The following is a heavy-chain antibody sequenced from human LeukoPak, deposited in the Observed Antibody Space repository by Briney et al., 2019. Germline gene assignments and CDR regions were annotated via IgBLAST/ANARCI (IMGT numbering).Heavy chain of an antibody. CDR2: TSSRGDTI. V-gene: IGHV3-48*03. D-gene: IGHD6-19*01. Sequence: GGPLSLLCGGCRFPYSSYEVIWLRQAPGKAVEWVSYTSSRGDTIYYADSVRGRFTLYRDNAKNSLYLQMNRLRAEDTAVYYCARGYASAWCDYWGQGALVTVSS. J-gene: IGHJ4*02. CDR3: ARGYASAWCDY. CDR1: RFPYSSYE.